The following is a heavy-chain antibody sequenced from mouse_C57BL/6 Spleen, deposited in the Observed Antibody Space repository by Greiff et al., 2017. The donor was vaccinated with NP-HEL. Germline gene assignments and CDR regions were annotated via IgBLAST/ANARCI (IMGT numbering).Heavy chain of an antibody. CDR3: TRDSGTLYAMDY. CDR1: GYTFTDYE. Sequence: VQVVESGAELVRPGASVTLSCKASGYTFTDYEMHWVKQTPVHGLEWIGAIDPETGGTAYHQKFKGKAILTADKSSSTAYMELRSLTSEDSAVYDCTRDSGTLYAMDYWGQGTSVTVSS. V-gene: IGHV1-15*01. D-gene: IGHD4-1*01. CDR2: IDPETGGT. J-gene: IGHJ4*01.